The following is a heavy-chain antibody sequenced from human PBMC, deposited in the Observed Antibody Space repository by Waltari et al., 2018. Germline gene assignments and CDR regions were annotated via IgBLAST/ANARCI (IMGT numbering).Heavy chain of an antibody. CDR1: GGSISSYY. V-gene: IGHV4-4*07. CDR3: ARGRLGIRDPGQRGGEYYYMDV. Sequence: QVQLQESGPGLVKPSETLSLTCTVSGGSISSYYWIWIRQPAGKGLEWIGRIYTSVSTNVKPSLKMRVTMSLDTSKTQFSLKVRSVTAADTAVYYWARGRLGIRDPGQRGGEYYYMDVWGKGTTVTVSS. CDR2: IYTSVST. D-gene: IGHD7-27*01. J-gene: IGHJ6*03.